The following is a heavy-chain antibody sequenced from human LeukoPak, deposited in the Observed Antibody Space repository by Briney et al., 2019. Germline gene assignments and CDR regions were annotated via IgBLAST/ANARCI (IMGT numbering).Heavy chain of an antibody. CDR3: ARGPHERTAYPVD. CDR1: GYTFNTYG. D-gene: IGHD3-16*01. J-gene: IGHJ4*02. Sequence: ASVKVSCKPSGYTFNTYGITWVRQAPGQGLEWMGWISPYNGNTNYAQKFQGRVTMTTDTSTSTAYMEGRRRRGEGTGVYDSARGPHERTAYPVDWGQGTLVTVSS. V-gene: IGHV1-18*01. CDR2: ISPYNGNT.